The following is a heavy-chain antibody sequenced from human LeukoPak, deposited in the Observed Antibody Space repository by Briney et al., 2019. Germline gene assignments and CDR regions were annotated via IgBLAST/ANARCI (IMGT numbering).Heavy chain of an antibody. J-gene: IGHJ6*03. CDR3: ARAKSMVRGVVFYYYYYYMDV. CDR1: GFTFSSYD. CDR2: ISGSGSTT. V-gene: IGHV3-23*01. D-gene: IGHD3-10*01. Sequence: GGSLRLSCAASGFTFSSYDMSWVRQAPGKGLEWVSGISGSGSTTKYADSVKGRFTISRDNSKNTLYLQMNSLRAEDTAVYYCARAKSMVRGVVFYYYYYYMDVWGKGTTVTVSS.